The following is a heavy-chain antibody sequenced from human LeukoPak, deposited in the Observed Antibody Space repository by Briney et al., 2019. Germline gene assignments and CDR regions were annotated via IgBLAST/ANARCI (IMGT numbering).Heavy chain of an antibody. J-gene: IGHJ6*03. CDR3: AGGDIVVVVAATTYYYYYMDV. D-gene: IGHD2-15*01. CDR2: INHSGST. CDR1: GGSFSGYY. V-gene: IGHV4-34*01. Sequence: SETLSLTCAVYGGSFSGYYWSWIRQPPGKGLEWIGEINHSGSTNYNPSLKSRVTISVDTSKNQFSLKLSSVTAADTAVYYCAGGDIVVVVAATTYYYYYMDVWGKGTTVTVSS.